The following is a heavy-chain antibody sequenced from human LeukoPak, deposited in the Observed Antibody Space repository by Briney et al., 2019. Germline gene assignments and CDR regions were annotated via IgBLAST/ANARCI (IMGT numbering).Heavy chain of an antibody. D-gene: IGHD6-13*01. CDR1: GGSFSGYY. CDR3: ARDSISSSWYERDYYFDY. Sequence: ETLSLTCAVYGGSFSGYYWSWVRQAPGKGLEWVSVIYSGGSTYYADSVKGRFTISRDSSKNTLHLQMNSLRTEDTAVYYCARDSISSSWYERDYYFDYWGQGTLVTVSS. CDR2: IYSGGST. J-gene: IGHJ4*02. V-gene: IGHV3-66*01.